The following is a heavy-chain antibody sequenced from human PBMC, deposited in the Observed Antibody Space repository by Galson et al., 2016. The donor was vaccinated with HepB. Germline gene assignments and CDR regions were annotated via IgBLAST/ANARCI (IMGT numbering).Heavy chain of an antibody. CDR2: INYSGEKT. V-gene: IGHV3-21*05. CDR1: GFPFNRYS. CDR3: ARVSGSGPLGY. D-gene: IGHD3-10*01. Sequence: SLRLSCAASGFPFNRYSMNWVRQAPGKGLEWVSNINYSGEKTFYAVSVKGRFTNSRDNAKNTLYLQMDSLRAEDTAVYYCARVSGSGPLGYWGQGTLVTVSS. J-gene: IGHJ4*02.